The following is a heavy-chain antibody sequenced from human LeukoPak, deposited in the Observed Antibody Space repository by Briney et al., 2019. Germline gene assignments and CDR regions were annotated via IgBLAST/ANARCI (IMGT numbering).Heavy chain of an antibody. J-gene: IGHJ5*02. V-gene: IGHV1-46*01. D-gene: IGHD6-13*01. CDR1: GYTFTSYG. Sequence: ASVKVSCKASGYTFTSYGISWVRQAPGQGLEWMGIINPSGGSTSYAQKFQGRVTTTRDTSTSTVYMELSSLRSEDTAVYYCARVQAAAGTFAYNWFDPWGQGTLVTVSS. CDR3: ARVQAAAGTFAYNWFDP. CDR2: INPSGGST.